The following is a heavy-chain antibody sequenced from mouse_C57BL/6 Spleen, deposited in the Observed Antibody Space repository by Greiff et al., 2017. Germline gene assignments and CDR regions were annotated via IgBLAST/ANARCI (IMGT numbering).Heavy chain of an antibody. CDR2: IYPCDSDT. Sequence: VQLQQPGAELVKPGASVKISCKASGYAFSNYWMNWVKQRPGQGLEWIGQIYPCDSDTNYNRKFKDKATLTVDKSSSTAYMQLSSLTSEDSAVYYCASAYAGFDYWGQGTTLTVSS. D-gene: IGHD6-5*01. J-gene: IGHJ2*01. CDR3: ASAYAGFDY. V-gene: IGHV1-74*01. CDR1: GYAFSNYW.